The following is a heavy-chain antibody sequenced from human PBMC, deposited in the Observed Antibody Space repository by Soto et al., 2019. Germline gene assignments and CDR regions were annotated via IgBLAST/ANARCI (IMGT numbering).Heavy chain of an antibody. D-gene: IGHD1-26*01. Sequence: PGGSLRLSCAASGFTFSSYSMNWVRQAPGKGLEWVSSISSSSSYIYYADSVKGRFTISRDNAKNSLYLQMNSLRAEDTAVYYCGRWVEPGFTPENWFNPWGREPLVTVS. CDR1: GFTFSSYS. CDR3: GRWVEPGFTPENWFNP. J-gene: IGHJ5*02. V-gene: IGHV3-21*01. CDR2: ISSSSSYI.